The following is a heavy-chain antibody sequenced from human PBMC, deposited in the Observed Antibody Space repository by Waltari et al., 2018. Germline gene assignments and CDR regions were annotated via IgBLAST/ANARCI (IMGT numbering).Heavy chain of an antibody. Sequence: QVLLVQSGAEVKKPGASVKVSCKASGYSFTGYYLHGVRPAPGQGLGWMGWINPNSGGTSYAQIFQGRVTMTRDTSISTAYMELSRLTSDDTAVYYCAVSYTGWYGDLDYWGQGTLVTVSS. CDR1: GYSFTGYY. V-gene: IGHV1-2*02. CDR3: AVSYTGWYGDLDY. J-gene: IGHJ4*02. D-gene: IGHD6-19*01. CDR2: INPNSGGT.